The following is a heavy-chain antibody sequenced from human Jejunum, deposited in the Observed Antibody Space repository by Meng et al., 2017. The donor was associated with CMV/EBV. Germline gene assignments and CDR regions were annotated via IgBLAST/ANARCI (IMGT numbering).Heavy chain of an antibody. CDR2: IDYIGNT. D-gene: IGHD2-2*02. CDR1: GGSITSSNNH. V-gene: IGHV4-39*01. Sequence: CTVSGGSITSSNNHWGWIRQPPGKGLEWLGNIDYIGNTYYTPSLKSRVTISVDTSKTQFSLQLSSVTATDTAFYYCARQSYRAFDYWGQGTLVTVSS. J-gene: IGHJ4*02. CDR3: ARQSYRAFDY.